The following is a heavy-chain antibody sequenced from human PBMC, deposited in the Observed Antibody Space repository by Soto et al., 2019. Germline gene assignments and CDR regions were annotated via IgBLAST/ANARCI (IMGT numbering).Heavy chain of an antibody. CDR1: GGSISSSSYY. CDR2: IYYSGST. V-gene: IGHV4-39*01. D-gene: IGHD3-22*01. CDR3: ATGIAAGYYYDSSGYYSDDY. Sequence: SETLSLTCTVSGGSISSSSYYWGWFRQPPGKGLEWIGSIYYSGSTYYNPSLKSRVTISVDTSKNQFSLKLSSVTAADTAVYYCATGIAAGYYYDSSGYYSDDYWGQGTLVTVSS. J-gene: IGHJ4*02.